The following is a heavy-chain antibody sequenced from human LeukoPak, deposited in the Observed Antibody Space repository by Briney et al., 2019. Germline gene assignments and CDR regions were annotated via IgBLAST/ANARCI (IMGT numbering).Heavy chain of an antibody. D-gene: IGHD4-17*01. V-gene: IGHV1-69*13. CDR3: ARGEAQDYGDLDY. CDR1: GGTFSSHA. CDR2: IIPISGTA. Sequence: ASVKVSCKASGGTFSSHAISWVRQAPGQGLEWMGGIIPISGTANYAQKFQGRVTITADESTSTAYMELSSLRSEDTAVYYCARGEAQDYGDLDYWGQGTLVTVSS. J-gene: IGHJ4*02.